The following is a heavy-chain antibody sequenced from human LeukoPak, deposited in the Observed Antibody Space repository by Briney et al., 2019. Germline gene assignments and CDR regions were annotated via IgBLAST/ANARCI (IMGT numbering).Heavy chain of an antibody. J-gene: IGHJ4*02. CDR3: AKAAEYYYDSSGYYFDY. V-gene: IGHV3-23*01. CDR2: ISGSGGST. D-gene: IGHD3-22*01. CDR1: GFTFSSYA. Sequence: GGSLRLSCAASGFTFSSYAMGWVRQAPGKGLEWVSAISGSGGSTYYADSVKGWFTISRDNSKNTLYLQMNSLRAEDTAVYYCAKAAEYYYDSSGYYFDYWGQGTLVTVSS.